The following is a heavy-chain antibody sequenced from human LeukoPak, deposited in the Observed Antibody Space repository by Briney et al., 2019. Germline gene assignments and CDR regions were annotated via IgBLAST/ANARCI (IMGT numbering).Heavy chain of an antibody. V-gene: IGHV4-30-2*01. CDR2: IYDSGST. Sequence: SETLSLTCAVSGGSISSGGYSWSLIRQPPGKGLELIGYIYDSGSTYYNPSLKSRVTISLDRSKNQFSLKLSSVTAADTAVYYCARYGGSGTYFFDYWGRGTLVTVSS. CDR1: GGSISSGGYS. D-gene: IGHD3-10*01. CDR3: ARYGGSGTYFFDY. J-gene: IGHJ4*02.